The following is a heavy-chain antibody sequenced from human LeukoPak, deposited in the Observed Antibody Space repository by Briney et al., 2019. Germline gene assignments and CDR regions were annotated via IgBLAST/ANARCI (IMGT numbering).Heavy chain of an antibody. CDR2: INSDGSST. V-gene: IGHV3-74*01. CDR3: ARFLTYYYYMDV. Sequence: GGSLRLSCAASGFTFSSYWMHWVRHAPGKGLVWVSRINSDGSSTSYADSVKGRFTISRDNAKNTLYLQMNSLRAEDTAVYYCARFLTYYYYMDVWGKGTTVTVSS. D-gene: IGHD2/OR15-2a*01. CDR1: GFTFSSYW. J-gene: IGHJ6*03.